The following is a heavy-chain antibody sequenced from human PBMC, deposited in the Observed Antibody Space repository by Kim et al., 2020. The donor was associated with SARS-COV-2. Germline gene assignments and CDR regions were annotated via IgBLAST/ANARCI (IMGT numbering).Heavy chain of an antibody. V-gene: IGHV3-30*18. CDR2: ISYDGSNK. J-gene: IGHJ3*02. Sequence: GGSLRLSCEASGFTFSSYGMHWVRQAPGKGLEWVAVISYDGSNKYYADSVKGRFTISRDNSKNTLYLQMNSLRAEDTAVYYCAKKETWVGAFDIWGQGTMVTVSS. CDR3: AKKETWVGAFDI. CDR1: GFTFSSYG.